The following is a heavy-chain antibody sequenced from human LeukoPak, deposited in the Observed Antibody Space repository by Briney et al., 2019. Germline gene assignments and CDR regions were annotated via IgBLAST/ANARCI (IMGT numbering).Heavy chain of an antibody. J-gene: IGHJ4*02. V-gene: IGHV4-59*12. Sequence: SETLSLTCTVSGGSISSYYWSWIRQPPGKGLEWIGYIYYSGSTNYNPSLKSRVTISVDTSKNQFSLKLSSVTAADTAVYYCASLTYGDYVRYSDYWGQGTLVTVSS. D-gene: IGHD4-17*01. CDR1: GGSISSYY. CDR3: ASLTYGDYVRYSDY. CDR2: IYYSGST.